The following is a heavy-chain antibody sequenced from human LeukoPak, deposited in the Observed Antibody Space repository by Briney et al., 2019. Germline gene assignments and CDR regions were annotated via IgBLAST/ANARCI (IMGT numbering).Heavy chain of an antibody. CDR2: IIPIFGTV. V-gene: IGHV1-69*05. CDR3: ARGSHDYSNYNYYYYYMDV. D-gene: IGHD4-11*01. CDR1: GGTFSSYA. J-gene: IGHJ6*03. Sequence: ASVKVSCKASGGTFSSYAISWVRQAPGQGLEWMGGIIPIFGTVNYAQKYQGRVTITTDESTSTAYMELSSLRSEDTAVYYCARGSHDYSNYNYYYYYMDVWGKGTTVTVSS.